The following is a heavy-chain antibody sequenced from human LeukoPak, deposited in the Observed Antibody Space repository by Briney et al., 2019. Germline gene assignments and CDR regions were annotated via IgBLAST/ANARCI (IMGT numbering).Heavy chain of an antibody. D-gene: IGHD5-12*01. J-gene: IGHJ6*03. CDR1: GGSISSSTYY. V-gene: IGHV4-39*01. CDR2: SYYTGST. CDR3: ARLRGETARGYSGYDMNYYYYYYMDV. Sequence: PSETLSLTCTVSGGSISSSTYYWGWIRQPPEKGLEWIGTSYYTGSTYYNPSLKSRVAISVDTSKNQFSLKLSSVTAADTAVYYCARLRGETARGYSGYDMNYYYYYYMDVWGKGTTVIVSS.